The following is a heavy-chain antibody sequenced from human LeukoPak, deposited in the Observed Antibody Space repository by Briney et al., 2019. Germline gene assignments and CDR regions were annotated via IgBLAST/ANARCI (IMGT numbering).Heavy chain of an antibody. CDR1: GGTFSSYA. Sequence: GASVKVSCKASGGTFSSYAISWVRQAPGQGLEWMGRIIPILGIANYAQKFQGRVTITADKSTSTAYMELSSLRSEDTAVYYCAREGGGTGTTRDYWGQGTLVTVSS. J-gene: IGHJ4*02. V-gene: IGHV1-69*04. D-gene: IGHD1-1*01. CDR3: AREGGGTGTTRDY. CDR2: IIPILGIA.